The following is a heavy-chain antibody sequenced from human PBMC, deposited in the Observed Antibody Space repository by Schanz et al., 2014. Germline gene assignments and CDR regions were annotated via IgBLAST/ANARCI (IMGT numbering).Heavy chain of an antibody. Sequence: EVQLLESGGGLVQPGGSLRLSCAASGFTFSSYAMSWVRQAPGKGLEWVSAITDSGGSTYYADSVKGRFTISRDNSKNKLYLQMNSLRAEDSAVYYCAKVGPYSGSLGAFDIWGQGTMVTVSS. V-gene: IGHV3-23*01. CDR3: AKVGPYSGSLGAFDI. CDR2: ITDSGGST. D-gene: IGHD1-26*01. CDR1: GFTFSSYA. J-gene: IGHJ3*02.